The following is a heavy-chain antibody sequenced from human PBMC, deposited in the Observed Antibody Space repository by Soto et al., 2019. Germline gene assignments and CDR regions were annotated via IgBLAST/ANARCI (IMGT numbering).Heavy chain of an antibody. D-gene: IGHD3-22*01. CDR3: ARDAYDYDDTSGYYRH. CDR2: ISYDGSKE. J-gene: IGHJ4*02. CDR1: GFTFSSHG. V-gene: IGHV3-30*03. Sequence: GGSLRLSRAASGFTFSSHGMHWVRQAPGKGLEWVAIISYDGSKEDYGDSVKGRFTISRDNAKNSLYLQMNSLRDEDTAVYYCARDAYDYDDTSGYYRHWGQGTLVTVSS.